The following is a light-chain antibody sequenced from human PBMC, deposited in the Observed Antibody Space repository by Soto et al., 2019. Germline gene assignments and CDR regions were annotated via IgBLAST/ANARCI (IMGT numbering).Light chain of an antibody. CDR1: QSISSW. Sequence: DIQMTQSPSTLSASVGDRVTITCRASQSISSWLAWYQQKPGKAPKLLIYKASSLESGVPSRFSGSGYRPEFTLTISILQPDDFATYYCQQHNSYSRTFGQGNKVESK. J-gene: IGKJ1*01. V-gene: IGKV1-5*03. CDR2: KAS. CDR3: QQHNSYSRT.